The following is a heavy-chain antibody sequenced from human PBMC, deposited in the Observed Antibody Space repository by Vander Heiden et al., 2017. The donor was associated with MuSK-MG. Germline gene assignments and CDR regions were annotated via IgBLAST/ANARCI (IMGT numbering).Heavy chain of an antibody. CDR1: GGSISSYY. CDR3: ARGPPYYDFWSGYSYYFDY. CDR2: IYYSGST. Sequence: QVQLQESGPGLVKPSETLSLTCTVSGGSISSYYWSWIRQPPGKGLEWIGYIYYSGSTNYNPSLKSRVTISVDTSKNQFSLKLSSVTAADTAVYYCARGPPYYDFWSGYSYYFDYWGQGTLVTVSS. D-gene: IGHD3-3*01. J-gene: IGHJ4*02. V-gene: IGHV4-59*01.